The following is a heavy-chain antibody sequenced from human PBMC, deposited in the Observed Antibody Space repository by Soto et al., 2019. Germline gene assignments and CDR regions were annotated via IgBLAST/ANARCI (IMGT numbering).Heavy chain of an antibody. Sequence: GGSLSLSCAASGFPVSSNYMNWVRQSPGKGLEWVSLINSGGSTYYADSVKGRFTISRDNSKNTLYLQMNSLRAEDTAVYYCERGAGYDILTGRYFDYWGLGTLVTV. V-gene: IGHV3-66*01. D-gene: IGHD3-9*01. CDR3: ERGAGYDILTGRYFDY. J-gene: IGHJ4*02. CDR1: GFPVSSNY. CDR2: INSGGST.